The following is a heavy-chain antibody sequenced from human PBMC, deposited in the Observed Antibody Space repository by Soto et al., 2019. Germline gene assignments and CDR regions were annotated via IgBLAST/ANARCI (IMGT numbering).Heavy chain of an antibody. Sequence: GGSLSLSCVASGFIFNSYSMNWVRQAPGKGLEWISYINSGSTSVFYADSVKGRFTISRDNAKNSLYLQMNSLRAEDTAVYYCGSSASPDAYWGQETLVTVSS. CDR1: GFIFNSYS. D-gene: IGHD3-22*01. J-gene: IGHJ4*02. CDR2: INSGSTSV. V-gene: IGHV3-48*01. CDR3: GSSASPDAY.